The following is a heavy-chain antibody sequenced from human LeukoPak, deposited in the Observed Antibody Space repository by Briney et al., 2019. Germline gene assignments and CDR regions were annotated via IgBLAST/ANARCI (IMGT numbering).Heavy chain of an antibody. D-gene: IGHD6-6*01. CDR1: GFTFSTYA. CDR3: AKDRSSSPLYDAFDI. V-gene: IGHV3-23*01. J-gene: IGHJ3*02. Sequence: GGSLRLSCAASGFTFSTYAMSWVRQAPGKGLEWVSTISDSGANTYYADSVRGRFTISRDNSKNTLYLQKNSLRAEDTAVYYCAKDRSSSPLYDAFDIWGQGTMVTVSS. CDR2: ISDSGANT.